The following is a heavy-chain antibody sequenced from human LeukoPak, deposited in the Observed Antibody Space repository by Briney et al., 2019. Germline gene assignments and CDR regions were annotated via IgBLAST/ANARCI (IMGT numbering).Heavy chain of an antibody. CDR3: ARDFQPRYYYYYMDV. CDR2: IIPIFGTA. V-gene: IGHV1-69*05. CDR1: GGTFSSYA. Sequence: SVKVSCKASGGTFSSYAISWVRQAPGQGLEWMGGIIPIFGTANYAQKFQGRVTITTDESTSTAYMELSSLRSEDTAVYYCARDFQPRYYYYYMDVWGKGTTVAVSS. D-gene: IGHD2-2*01. J-gene: IGHJ6*03.